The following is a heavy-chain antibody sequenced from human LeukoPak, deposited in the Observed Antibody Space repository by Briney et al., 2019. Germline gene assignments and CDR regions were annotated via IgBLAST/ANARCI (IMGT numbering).Heavy chain of an antibody. CDR2: VYYSGTT. D-gene: IGHD2-15*01. Sequence: PSETLSLTCTVSDDSINNSGHSWGWIRQSPGKGLEWIGTVYYSGTTFYNPSLKSRLTISIDTSKNQFSLKLTSVTAADTAVFYCARGAPLGAGDIATFDIWGQGTVVTVSS. J-gene: IGHJ3*02. CDR3: ARGAPLGAGDIATFDI. V-gene: IGHV4-39*07. CDR1: DDSINNSGHS.